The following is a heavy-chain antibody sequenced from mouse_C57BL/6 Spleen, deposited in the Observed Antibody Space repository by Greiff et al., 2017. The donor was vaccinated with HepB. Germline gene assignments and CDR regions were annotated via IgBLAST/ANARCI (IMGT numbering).Heavy chain of an antibody. CDR2: IHPNSGST. D-gene: IGHD2-3*01. Sequence: QVQLQQPGAELVKPGASVKLSCKASGYTFTSYWMHWVKQRPGQGLEWIGMIHPNSGSTNYNEKFKSKATLTVDKSSSTAYMQLSSLTSEDSAVYYCARRYDGSYFDYWGQGTTLTVSS. V-gene: IGHV1-64*01. J-gene: IGHJ2*01. CDR3: ARRYDGSYFDY. CDR1: GYTFTSYW.